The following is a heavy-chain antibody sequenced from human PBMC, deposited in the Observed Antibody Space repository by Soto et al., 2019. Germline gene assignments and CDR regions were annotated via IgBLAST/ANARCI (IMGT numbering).Heavy chain of an antibody. CDR1: GFAFSSYD. CDR2: IGTAGDT. J-gene: IGHJ3*02. Sequence: LGGSLRLSCAASGFAFSSYDMHWVRQATGKGLEWVSAIGTAGDTYYPGSVKGRFTISRDNSKNTLYLQMNSLRAEDTAVYYCARDPYYYDSSGYYSYAFDIWGQGTMVTVSS. CDR3: ARDPYYYDSSGYYSYAFDI. D-gene: IGHD3-22*01. V-gene: IGHV3-13*04.